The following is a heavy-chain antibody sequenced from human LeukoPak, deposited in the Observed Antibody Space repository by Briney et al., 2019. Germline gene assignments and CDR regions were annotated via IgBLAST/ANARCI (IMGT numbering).Heavy chain of an antibody. V-gene: IGHV1-46*01. CDR2: INPSGGST. J-gene: IGHJ6*02. CDR1: GYTFTSYY. Sequence: GASVKVSCKASGYTFTSYYMHWVRQAPGQGLEWMGIINPSGGSTSYAQKFQGRVTMTRDTSTSTVYMELSSLRSEDTAVYYCARDDDSYSGSPLDYYGMDVWGQGTTVTVSS. CDR3: ARDDDSYSGSPLDYYGMDV. D-gene: IGHD1-26*01.